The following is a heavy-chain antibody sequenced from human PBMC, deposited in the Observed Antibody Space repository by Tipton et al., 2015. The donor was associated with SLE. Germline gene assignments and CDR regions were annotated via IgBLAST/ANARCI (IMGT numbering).Heavy chain of an antibody. CDR1: GFTFSSYE. CDR2: ISSSGSTI. Sequence: SLRLSCAASGFTFSSYEMNWVRQAPGKGLEWVSYISSSGSTIYYADSAKGRFTISRDNAKNSLYLQMNSLRAEDTAVYYCAREGSTLDYWGQGTLVTVSS. J-gene: IGHJ4*02. CDR3: AREGSTLDY. D-gene: IGHD2-15*01. V-gene: IGHV3-48*03.